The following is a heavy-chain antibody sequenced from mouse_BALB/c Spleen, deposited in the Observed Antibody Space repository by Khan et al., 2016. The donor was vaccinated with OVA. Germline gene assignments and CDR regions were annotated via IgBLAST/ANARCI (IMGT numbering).Heavy chain of an antibody. CDR2: MSSGSSTI. CDR1: GFTFSSYG. CDR3: ARSGGNFHWYFDV. Sequence: DVRLVESGGGLVQPGGSRKLSCAASGFTFSSYGMHWVRQAPKKGLEWVAYMSSGSSTIYYEDTVKGRFTISRDNPKNTLFLQMTSLRSEDTAMYYCARSGGNFHWYFDVWGAGTSVTVSS. J-gene: IGHJ1*01. D-gene: IGHD2-1*01. V-gene: IGHV5-17*02.